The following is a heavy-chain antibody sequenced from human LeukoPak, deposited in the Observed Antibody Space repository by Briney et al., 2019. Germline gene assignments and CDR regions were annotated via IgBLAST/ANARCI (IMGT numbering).Heavy chain of an antibody. CDR2: INPNSGGT. J-gene: IGHJ6*03. D-gene: IGHD6-13*01. V-gene: IGHV1-2*02. CDR1: GYTFTGYY. Sequence: ASVKVSCKASGYTFTGYYMHWVRQAPGQGLEWMGWINPNSGGTNYAQKFQGRVTMTRDASISTAYMELSRLRSDDTAVYYCARDREQQLRYYFYYMDVWGKGTTVTVSS. CDR3: ARDREQQLRYYFYYMDV.